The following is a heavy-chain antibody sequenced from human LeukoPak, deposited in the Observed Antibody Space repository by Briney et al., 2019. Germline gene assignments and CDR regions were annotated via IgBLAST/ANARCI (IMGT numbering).Heavy chain of an antibody. J-gene: IGHJ4*02. Sequence: SETLSLTCTVSGGSISSGGYYWSWIRHPPGKGLEWIGYIYHSGSTYYNPSLKSRVTISVDRSKNQFSLKLSSVTAADTAVYYCASHNWNSGYWGQGTLVTVSS. D-gene: IGHD1-7*01. CDR2: IYHSGST. CDR3: ASHNWNSGY. V-gene: IGHV4-30-2*01. CDR1: GGSISSGGYY.